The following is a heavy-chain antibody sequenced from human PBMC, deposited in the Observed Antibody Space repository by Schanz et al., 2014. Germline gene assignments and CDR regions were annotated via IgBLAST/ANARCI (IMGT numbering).Heavy chain of an antibody. CDR3: ARDTTWRLDL. V-gene: IGHV4-61*02. J-gene: IGHJ2*01. CDR1: GGSIRSGTYY. D-gene: IGHD1-1*01. CDR2: VFPNGIT. Sequence: QVQLQESGPGLVKPSQTLSLTCTVSGGSIRSGTYYWSWIRQPAGKALEWVGRVFPNGITNYNPSLKSRVPISLGTSNTQFSLPLTSLTAADTAVYYCARDTTWRLDLWGRGTLVTVSS.